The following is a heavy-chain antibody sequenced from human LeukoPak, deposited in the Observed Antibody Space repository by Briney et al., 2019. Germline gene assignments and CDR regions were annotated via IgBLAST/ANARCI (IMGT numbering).Heavy chain of an antibody. V-gene: IGHV4-30-4*08. CDR3: ARVDGPFDI. Sequence: SETLSLTCTVSGDSISSGDYYWSWIRQPPGKGLEWIAYIYHTGSTYYNPSLRSRVIISVDTSKNQFSLKLSSMTAAGMAVYYCARVDGPFDIWGQGTMVTVSS. D-gene: IGHD5-24*01. CDR1: GDSISSGDYY. CDR2: IYHTGST. J-gene: IGHJ3*02.